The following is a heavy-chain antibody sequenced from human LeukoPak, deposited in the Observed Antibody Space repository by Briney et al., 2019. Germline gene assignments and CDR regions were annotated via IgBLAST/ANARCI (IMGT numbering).Heavy chain of an antibody. J-gene: IGHJ5*02. D-gene: IGHD3-10*01. CDR2: INHSGST. Sequence: SETLSLTCAVYGGSFSGYYWSWIRQPPGKGLEWIGEINHSGSTNYNPSLKSRVTISVDTSKNQFSLKLSSVTAADTAVYYCARGQRTYYYGSGSYYNARYNWFDPWGQGTLVTVSS. V-gene: IGHV4-34*01. CDR1: GGSFSGYY. CDR3: ARGQRTYYYGSGSYYNARYNWFDP.